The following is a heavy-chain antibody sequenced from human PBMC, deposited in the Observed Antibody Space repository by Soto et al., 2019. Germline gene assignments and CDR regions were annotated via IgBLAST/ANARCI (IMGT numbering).Heavy chain of an antibody. CDR1: GFTFSSYA. D-gene: IGHD6-13*01. V-gene: IGHV3-23*01. Sequence: GGSLRLSCAASGFTFSSYAMSWVRQAPGKGLEWVSAISGSGGSTYYADSVKGRFTISRDNSKNTLYLQMNSLRAGDTAVYYCAKSLNSSSWNWFDPWGQGTLVTVSS. CDR3: AKSLNSSSWNWFDP. J-gene: IGHJ5*02. CDR2: ISGSGGST.